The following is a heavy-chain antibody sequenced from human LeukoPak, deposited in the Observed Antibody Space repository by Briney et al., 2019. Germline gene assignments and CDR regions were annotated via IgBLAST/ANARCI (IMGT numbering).Heavy chain of an antibody. D-gene: IGHD3-22*01. Sequence: PSQTLSLTCTVSGGSISSGGYYWSWIRQHPGKGLEWIGYIYYSGSTYYNPSLKSRVTISVDTSKNQFSLKLSSVTAADTAVYYCARVPGANYYDSSGCYYFDYWGQGTLVAVSS. CDR1: GGSISSGGYY. V-gene: IGHV4-31*03. J-gene: IGHJ4*02. CDR3: ARVPGANYYDSSGCYYFDY. CDR2: IYYSGST.